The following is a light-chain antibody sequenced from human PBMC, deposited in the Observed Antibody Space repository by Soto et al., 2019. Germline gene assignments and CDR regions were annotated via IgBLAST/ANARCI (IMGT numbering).Light chain of an antibody. CDR2: DVT. Sequence: QSVLTQPASVSGSPGQSITISCTGTSSDIGDYDYGSWYQHLPGKAPKLLIFDVTHRPSGVSDRFSGSKSGNTASLTISGVRPEDEADYYCCSYTDIALDVVFGGGTKLTVL. CDR1: SSDIGDYDY. V-gene: IGLV2-14*01. CDR3: CSYTDIALDVV. J-gene: IGLJ2*01.